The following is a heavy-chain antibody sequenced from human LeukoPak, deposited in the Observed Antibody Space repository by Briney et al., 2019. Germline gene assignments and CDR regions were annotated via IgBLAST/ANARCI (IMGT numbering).Heavy chain of an antibody. J-gene: IGHJ4*02. D-gene: IGHD3-9*01. CDR1: GFKFDDYG. V-gene: IGHV3-23*01. Sequence: GGSLRLSCAASGFKFDDYGMSWVRQAPGKGLEWVSAISGSGGSTYYADSVKGRFTISRDNSKNTLYLQMNSLRAEDTAVYYCAKGRYFDWLSYTYYFDYWGQGTLVTVSS. CDR3: AKGRYFDWLSYTYYFDY. CDR2: ISGSGGST.